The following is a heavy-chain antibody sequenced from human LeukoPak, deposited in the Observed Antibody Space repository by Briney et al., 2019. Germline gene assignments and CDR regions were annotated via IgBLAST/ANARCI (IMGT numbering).Heavy chain of an antibody. V-gene: IGHV3-7*01. CDR1: GFTVSIYW. Sequence: PGRCLRLSCAGTGFTVSIYWMSWDRQAPGKGLEWVANRNQDGSEKYYGDCLKGRFTISRDNAKNSLYLRMNSLRAEDTAVYYCARDLPDYWGQATLVTVSS. CDR2: RNQDGSEK. J-gene: IGHJ4*02. CDR3: ARDLPDY.